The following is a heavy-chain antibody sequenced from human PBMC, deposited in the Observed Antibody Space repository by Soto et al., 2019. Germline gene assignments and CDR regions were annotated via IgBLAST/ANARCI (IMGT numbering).Heavy chain of an antibody. Sequence: EVQLVESGGGLVQPGRSLRLSCAASGFTSDDYAMHWVRQAPGKGLEWVSGISWHSDIIGYADSVKGRFTISRDNAKKSLYLQMNSLRPEDTALYYCAKTGYCSSTSCWSYYYGMDVWGQGTTVTVSS. V-gene: IGHV3-9*02. CDR2: ISWHSDII. CDR1: GFTSDDYA. CDR3: AKTGYCSSTSCWSYYYGMDV. J-gene: IGHJ6*02. D-gene: IGHD2-2*01.